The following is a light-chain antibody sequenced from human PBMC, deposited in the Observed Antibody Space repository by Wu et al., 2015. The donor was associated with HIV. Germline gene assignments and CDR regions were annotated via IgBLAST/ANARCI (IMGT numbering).Light chain of an antibody. CDR1: QDIRNT. CDR3: LQDYNYPYT. CDR2: SAS. J-gene: IGKJ2*01. Sequence: AIQMTQSPSSLSASVGDRVTITCRASQDIRNTLDWYQQKPGKAPKLLIYSASNLQSGVPSRFSGSGSGTNFTLTISSLQAEDFATYFCLQDYNYPYTFGHGTKVE. V-gene: IGKV1-6*02.